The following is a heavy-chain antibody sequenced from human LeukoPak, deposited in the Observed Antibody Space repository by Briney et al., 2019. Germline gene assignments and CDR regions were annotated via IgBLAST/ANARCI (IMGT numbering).Heavy chain of an antibody. Sequence: ASVKVSCKASGYTFTSYGISWVRQAPGQGLEWMGWISAYNGNTNYAQKLQGRVTMTTDTSTSTAYMELRSLRSDETAVYYCAEDWGDILTGRYWYFDLWGRGTLVTVSS. D-gene: IGHD3-9*01. V-gene: IGHV1-18*04. J-gene: IGHJ2*01. CDR3: AEDWGDILTGRYWYFDL. CDR1: GYTFTSYG. CDR2: ISAYNGNT.